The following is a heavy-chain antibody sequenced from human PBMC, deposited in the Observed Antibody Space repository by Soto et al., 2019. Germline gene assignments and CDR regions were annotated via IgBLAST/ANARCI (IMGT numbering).Heavy chain of an antibody. Sequence: SETLSLTCTVSDGSIRSGDYYWSWIRQPPGKGLEWIGYIYYSGSTYYNPSLKSRVTISVDTSKNQFSLKLSSVTAADTAVYYCARARGARYFDYWGQGTLVTVSS. D-gene: IGHD2-15*01. J-gene: IGHJ4*02. CDR1: DGSIRSGDYY. V-gene: IGHV4-30-4*01. CDR3: ARARGARYFDY. CDR2: IYYSGST.